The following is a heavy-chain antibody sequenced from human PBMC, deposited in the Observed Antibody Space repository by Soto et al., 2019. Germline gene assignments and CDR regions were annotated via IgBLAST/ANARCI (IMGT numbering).Heavy chain of an antibody. Sequence: QVQLQQWGAGLLKPSETLSLTCAVYGGSFSGYYWSWIRQPPGKGLEWIGEINHSGSTNYNPSLKSRVTISVDTSKSQFSLKLSSVTAADTAVYYCASEATYGFFDYWGQGTLVTVSS. J-gene: IGHJ4*02. CDR2: INHSGST. CDR3: ASEATYGFFDY. CDR1: GGSFSGYY. D-gene: IGHD1-26*01. V-gene: IGHV4-34*01.